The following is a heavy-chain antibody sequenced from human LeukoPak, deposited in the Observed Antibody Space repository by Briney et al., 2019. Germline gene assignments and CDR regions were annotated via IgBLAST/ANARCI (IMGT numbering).Heavy chain of an antibody. CDR2: INPNSGGT. CDR1: GYTFTGYY. Sequence: ASVKVSCKASGYTFTGYYMHWVRQAPGQGLEWMGRINPNSGGTNYAQKFQGRVTMTRDTSISTAYMELSRLRYDDTAVYYCARLEYSSSWYKDYWGQGTLVTVSS. V-gene: IGHV1-2*06. J-gene: IGHJ4*02. D-gene: IGHD6-13*01. CDR3: ARLEYSSSWYKDY.